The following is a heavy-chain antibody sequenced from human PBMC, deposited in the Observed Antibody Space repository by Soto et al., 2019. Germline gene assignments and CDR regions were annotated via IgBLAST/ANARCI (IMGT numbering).Heavy chain of an antibody. D-gene: IGHD2-2*01. CDR1: GDSVSSSSC. V-gene: IGHV4-4*02. CDR3: VRSVPAATWQYSGMDV. Sequence: ETLSLTCAVSGDSVSSSSCWSWVRQAPGKGLEWIGEIYHSGTFNYNPSLASRVSVSVDKSRNQLSLNLKSATAADTAVYYCVRSVPAATWQYSGMDVWGQGTTVTVSS. J-gene: IGHJ6*02. CDR2: IYHSGTF.